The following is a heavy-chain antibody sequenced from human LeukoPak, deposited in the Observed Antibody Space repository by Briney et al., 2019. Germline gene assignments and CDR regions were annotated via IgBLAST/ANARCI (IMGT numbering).Heavy chain of an antibody. CDR1: GFPFSGYW. CDR2: IVDDGAGT. D-gene: IGHD5-12*01. Sequence: GGSLRHSCAASGFPFSGYWMHWVRQAPGKGLVWVSRIVDDGAGTTYADSVKGRFTISRDNAKNTLYLQMNSLRVEDTAVYYCARSASGYDAWGQGTLVSVSS. CDR3: ARSASGYDA. V-gene: IGHV3-74*01. J-gene: IGHJ5*02.